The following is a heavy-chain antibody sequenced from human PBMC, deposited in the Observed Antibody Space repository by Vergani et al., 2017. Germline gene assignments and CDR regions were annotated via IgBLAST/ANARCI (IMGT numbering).Heavy chain of an antibody. J-gene: IGHJ4*02. CDR3: VRVDTSSNRDYFDY. D-gene: IGHD2-2*01. V-gene: IGHV1-2*02. Sequence: QVQLVQSGAEVKKPGASAKVSCKASGYTFTDYFMHWVRQAPGQGLEWMGWINPNSGGTNYAQKFQGRVTMTRDTSISTAYMELSNLRSDDTAVHYCVRVDTSSNRDYFDYWGQGTLVTVSS. CDR1: GYTFTDYF. CDR2: INPNSGGT.